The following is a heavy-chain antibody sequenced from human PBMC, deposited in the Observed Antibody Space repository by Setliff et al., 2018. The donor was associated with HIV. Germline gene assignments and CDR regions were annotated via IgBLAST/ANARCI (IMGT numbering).Heavy chain of an antibody. J-gene: IGHJ4*02. Sequence: SETLSLTCAVYGDSFSDYYGIWIRQPPGKGLEWIGEGDQSGSANYNPSLTGRGTISVDTLKRHFSLKLTSVTDADAAVYYCARGRQGPSYYDSTGLSRGRDFDFWGQGTLVTVSS. V-gene: IGHV4-34*01. CDR2: GDQSGSA. CDR3: ARGRQGPSYYDSTGLSRGRDFDF. D-gene: IGHD3-16*01. CDR1: GDSFSDYY.